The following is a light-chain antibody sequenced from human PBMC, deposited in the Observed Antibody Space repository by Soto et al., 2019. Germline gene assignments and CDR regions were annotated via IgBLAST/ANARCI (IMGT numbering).Light chain of an antibody. Sequence: EIVLTQSPATLSLSPGGRATLSCRASQSVSTFLAWYQQKPGQAPRLLIYGASTRATGIPARFSGSGSGTEFTLTISSLQSEDFAVYYCQQYNNWPLTFGGGTKVDI. CDR2: GAS. CDR1: QSVSTF. CDR3: QQYNNWPLT. J-gene: IGKJ4*01. V-gene: IGKV3-15*01.